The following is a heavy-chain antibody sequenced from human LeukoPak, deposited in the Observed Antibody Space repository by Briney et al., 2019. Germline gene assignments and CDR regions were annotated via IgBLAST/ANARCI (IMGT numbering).Heavy chain of an antibody. D-gene: IGHD1-1*01. J-gene: IGHJ4*02. CDR2: ISSSSSYI. CDR3: ARGTTGTSKNFDY. CDR1: GFTFSSYS. Sequence: PGGSLRLSCAASGFTFSSYSMNWVRQAPGPGLEWVSSISSSSSYIYYADSVKGRFTISRDNAKNSLYLQMNSLRAEDTAVYYCARGTTGTSKNFDYWGQGTLVTVSS. V-gene: IGHV3-21*01.